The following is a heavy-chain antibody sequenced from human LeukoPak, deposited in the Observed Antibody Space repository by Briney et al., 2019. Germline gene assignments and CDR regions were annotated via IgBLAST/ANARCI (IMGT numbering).Heavy chain of an antibody. CDR1: GGTFSSYA. Sequence: SVTVSCKASGGTFSSYAISWVRQAPGQGLEWMGGIIPIFGTANYAQKFQGRVTITADESTSTAYMELSSLRSEDTAVYYCARRIAAGGTAVGYWGQGTLVTVSS. CDR3: ARRIAAGGTAVGY. CDR2: IIPIFGTA. V-gene: IGHV1-69*13. J-gene: IGHJ4*02. D-gene: IGHD6-13*01.